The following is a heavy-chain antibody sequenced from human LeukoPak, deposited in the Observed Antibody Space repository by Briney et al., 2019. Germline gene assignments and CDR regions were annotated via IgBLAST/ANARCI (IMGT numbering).Heavy chain of an antibody. J-gene: IGHJ6*04. V-gene: IGHV4-38-2*01. D-gene: IGHD3-10*01. CDR1: GYSISSGYY. CDR3: AGRPGYGSGSPYYYYGMDV. CDR2: IYHSGST. Sequence: PSETLSLTCAVSGYSISSGYYWGWIRQPPGKGLEWIGSIYHSGSTYYNPSLMSRVTISVDTSKNQFSLKLSSVTAADTAVYYCAGRPGYGSGSPYYYYGMDVWGKGTTVTVSS.